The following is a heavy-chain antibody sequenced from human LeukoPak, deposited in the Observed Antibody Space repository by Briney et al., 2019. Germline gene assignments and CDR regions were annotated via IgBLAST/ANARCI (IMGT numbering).Heavy chain of an antibody. CDR3: ASLTTVTLGYFDS. J-gene: IGHJ4*02. CDR2: IYYSGST. V-gene: IGHV4-59*08. D-gene: IGHD4-17*01. Sequence: SETLSLTCTVSGGSISSYYWSWIRQPPGKGLEWIGYIYYSGSTNYNPSLKSRLTISVDTSKNQFSLKLGSVTATDTAVYYCASLTTVTLGYFDSWGQGTLVTVSA. CDR1: GGSISSYY.